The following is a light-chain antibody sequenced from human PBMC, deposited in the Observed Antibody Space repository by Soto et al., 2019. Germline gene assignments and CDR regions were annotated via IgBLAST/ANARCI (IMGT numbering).Light chain of an antibody. CDR1: QSISSW. CDR2: KAS. Sequence: DIQMTQSPSTLSAFVGDRVTITCRASQSISSWLAWYQQKPGKAPKLLIYKASSLESGVPSRFSGSGSGTEFTLTISSLQPDDFATYYCQQYYTYSRTFGQGTKVDIK. CDR3: QQYYTYSRT. J-gene: IGKJ1*01. V-gene: IGKV1-5*03.